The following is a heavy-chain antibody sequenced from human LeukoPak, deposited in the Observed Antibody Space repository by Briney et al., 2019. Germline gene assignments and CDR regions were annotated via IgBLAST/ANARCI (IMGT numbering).Heavy chain of an antibody. CDR1: GFTFSSYG. Sequence: GGSLRLSCAVSGFTFSSYGMHWVRQAPGKGLEWVAVISDDGKTEYFADSVKGRFTISRDNSKNTLSLQMNSLRPDDTAVYYCTKEAASGSRYSFDYWGQGTLVTVSS. V-gene: IGHV3-30*18. CDR2: ISDDGKTE. CDR3: TKEAASGSRYSFDY. J-gene: IGHJ4*02. D-gene: IGHD1-26*01.